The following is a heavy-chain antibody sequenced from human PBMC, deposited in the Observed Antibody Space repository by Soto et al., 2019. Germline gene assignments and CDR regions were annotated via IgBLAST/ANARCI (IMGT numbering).Heavy chain of an antibody. CDR3: AHRPSYCSGVSCYSGFDY. V-gene: IGHV2-5*02. D-gene: IGHD2-15*01. CDR1: GFSLSTSGVG. Sequence: QITLKESGPTLVKPTQTLTLTCTFSGFSLSTSGVGVGWIRQPPGKALEWFALIYWDDDKRYSPSLKSRLTITKDTSKNQVVLTMTNMDPVDTATYYCAHRPSYCSGVSCYSGFDYWGQGTLVTVSS. CDR2: IYWDDDK. J-gene: IGHJ4*02.